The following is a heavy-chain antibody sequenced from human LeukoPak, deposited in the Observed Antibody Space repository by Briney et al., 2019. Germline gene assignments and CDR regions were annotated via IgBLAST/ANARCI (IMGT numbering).Heavy chain of an antibody. CDR3: ARESSNYNDAFDI. V-gene: IGHV4-34*01. CDR1: AFTFSSYT. CDR2: INHSGST. D-gene: IGHD1-1*01. J-gene: IGHJ3*02. Sequence: GSLRLSCAASAFTFSSYTMNWIRQPPGKGLEWIGEINHSGSTNYNPSLKSRVTISVDTSKNQFSLKLSSVTAADTAVYYCARESSNYNDAFDIWGQGTMVTVSS.